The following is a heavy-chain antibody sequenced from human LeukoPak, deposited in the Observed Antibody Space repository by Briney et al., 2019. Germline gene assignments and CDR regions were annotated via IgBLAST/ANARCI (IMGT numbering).Heavy chain of an antibody. CDR2: INHSGST. D-gene: IGHD2-21*01. Sequence: GSLRLSCAASGFTFSSYAMSWVRQPPGKGLEWIGEINHSGSTNYNPSLKSRVTISVDTSKNQFSLKLSSVTAADTAVYYCARGVIPGAPDYWGQGTLVTVSS. V-gene: IGHV4-34*01. J-gene: IGHJ4*02. CDR3: ARGVIPGAPDY. CDR1: GFTFSSYA.